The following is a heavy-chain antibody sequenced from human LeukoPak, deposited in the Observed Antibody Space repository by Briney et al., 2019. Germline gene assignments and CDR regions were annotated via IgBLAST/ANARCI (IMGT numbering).Heavy chain of an antibody. V-gene: IGHV4-39*01. J-gene: IGHJ6*03. Sequence: SETLSLTCTVSGGSFSSSSYYWGWIRQPPGKGLEWIGSIYYSGSTYYNPSLKSRLTISVDTSKNQFSLKLSSVTAADTAVYYCARSPPDCSNTSCYMRRYYYYYYMDVWGKGTTVTVSS. D-gene: IGHD2-2*02. CDR1: GGSFSSSSYY. CDR2: IYYSGST. CDR3: ARSPPDCSNTSCYMRRYYYYYYMDV.